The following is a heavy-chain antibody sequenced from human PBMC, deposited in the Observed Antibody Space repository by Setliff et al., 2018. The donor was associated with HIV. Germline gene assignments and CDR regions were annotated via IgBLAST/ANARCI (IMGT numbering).Heavy chain of an antibody. Sequence: ASVKVSCKPSGGTFSSYAITWVRQAPGQGLEWMGWINPNSGGTNYAQKFQGRVTMTRDTSISTAYMELSRLRSDDTAVYYCARGFTYRGYYYGSGSYYNIQQPIDYWGQGTLVTVSS. J-gene: IGHJ4*02. D-gene: IGHD3-10*01. CDR3: ARGFTYRGYYYGSGSYYNIQQPIDY. CDR2: INPNSGGT. CDR1: GGTFSSYA. V-gene: IGHV1-2*02.